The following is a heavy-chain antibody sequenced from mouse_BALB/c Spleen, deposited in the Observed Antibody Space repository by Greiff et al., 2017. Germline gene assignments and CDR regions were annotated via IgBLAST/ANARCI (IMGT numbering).Heavy chain of an antibody. CDR3: ARGLRSFDY. V-gene: IGHV5-9-4*01. D-gene: IGHD1-2*01. CDR1: GFTFSSYA. CDR2: ISSGGSYT. J-gene: IGHJ2*01. Sequence: EVKLVESGGGLVKPGGSLKLSCAASGFTFSSYAMSWVRQSPEKRLEWVAEISSGGSYTYYPDTVTGRFTISRDNAKNTLYLEMSSLRSEDTAMYYCARGLRSFDYWGQGTTLTVSS.